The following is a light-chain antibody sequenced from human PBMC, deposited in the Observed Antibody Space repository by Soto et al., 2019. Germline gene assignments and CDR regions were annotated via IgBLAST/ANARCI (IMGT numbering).Light chain of an antibody. Sequence: QSALTQPASVSGSPGQSITISCTGTSSDVGGYNYVSWYQQHPGKAPKLMIYDVSNRPSGVSNRFSGSKSGNTASLTISGLQAEAEADYYCSSYTSSSKGVFGTGTQLTAL. CDR1: SSDVGGYNY. V-gene: IGLV2-14*01. J-gene: IGLJ1*01. CDR3: SSYTSSSKGV. CDR2: DVS.